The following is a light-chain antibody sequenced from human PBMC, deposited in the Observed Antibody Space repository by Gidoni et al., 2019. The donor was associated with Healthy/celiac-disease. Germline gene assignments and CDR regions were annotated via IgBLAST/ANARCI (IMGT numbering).Light chain of an antibody. V-gene: IGKV1-9*01. CDR3: QQLNSHPFMYT. CDR2: TAS. CDR1: QVISSY. J-gene: IGKJ2*01. Sequence: EIQLTQPPFFLSASAGDKVTITCQASQVISSYLAWYQQKPGKAPKLLIYTASTLQSGVRARFSVSGSGTEFALTISSLQPEDFATDYCQQLNSHPFMYTFGQGTKLEIK.